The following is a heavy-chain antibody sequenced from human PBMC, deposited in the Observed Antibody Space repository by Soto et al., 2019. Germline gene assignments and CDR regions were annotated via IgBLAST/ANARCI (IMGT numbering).Heavy chain of an antibody. CDR2: IYHSGST. D-gene: IGHD3-22*01. V-gene: IGHV4-30-2*01. CDR3: ARAAGYYDSSGPIDY. Sequence: QLQLQESGSGLVKPSQTLSLTCAVSGGSISSGGYSWSWIRQPPGKGLEWIGYIYHSGSTYYNPSLKSRVTISVDRSKNQFSLKLSSVTAADTAVYYCARAAGYYDSSGPIDYWGQGTLVTVSS. J-gene: IGHJ4*02. CDR1: GGSISSGGYS.